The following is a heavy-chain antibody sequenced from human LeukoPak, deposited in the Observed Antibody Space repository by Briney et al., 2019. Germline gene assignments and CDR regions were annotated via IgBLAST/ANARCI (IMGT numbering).Heavy chain of an antibody. CDR2: ISASGGST. J-gene: IGHJ4*02. D-gene: IGHD4-4*01. CDR3: AKGYSNYFDY. CDR1: GFTFSSYA. V-gene: IGHV3-23*01. Sequence: GGSLRLSCAASGFTFSSYAMSRVPQAPGKGLEWVAAISASGGSTYYANSVKGRFTISRDNSKNTLYLQMNSLRAEDTAVYYCAKGYSNYFDYWGQGTLVIVSS.